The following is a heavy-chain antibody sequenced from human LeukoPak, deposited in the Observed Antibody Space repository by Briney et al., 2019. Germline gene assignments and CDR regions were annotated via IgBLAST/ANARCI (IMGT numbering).Heavy chain of an antibody. CDR3: AREKQSSGGFGP. CDR1: GFTVSSNY. CDR2: IYSGGST. Sequence: GGSLRLSCAASGFTVSSNYMSWVRQAPGKGLEWVSVIYSGGSTYYADSVKGRFTISRDNSKNTLYLQMNSLRAEDTAVYYCAREKQSSGGFGPWGQGTLVTVSS. J-gene: IGHJ5*02. D-gene: IGHD2-15*01. V-gene: IGHV3-53*01.